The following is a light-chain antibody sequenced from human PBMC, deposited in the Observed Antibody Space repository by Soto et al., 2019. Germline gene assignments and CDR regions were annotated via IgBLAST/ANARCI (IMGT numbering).Light chain of an antibody. Sequence: QSVLTQPPSASGTPGQRVTFSCYGSSSNIGINTVNWYQQLPGTAPQLLISDNHRRPSGVPDRFSGSKSGTSASLAISGLQSEDEATYFCAAWDVSLKGFVFGTGTKVTVL. V-gene: IGLV1-44*01. CDR1: SSNIGINT. J-gene: IGLJ1*01. CDR2: DNH. CDR3: AAWDVSLKGFV.